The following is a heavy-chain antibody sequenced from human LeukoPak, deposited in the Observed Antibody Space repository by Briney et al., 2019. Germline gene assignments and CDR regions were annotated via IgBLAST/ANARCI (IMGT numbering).Heavy chain of an antibody. CDR2: ISKSGSNI. Sequence: PGGSLRLSCAASGFTFSDSEMNWVRQAPGKGLEWVSYISKSGSNIQYADSVKGRFTISRENAKNSLYLQLSSLRPEDTALYYCAKHLRATNTFTFFGLDVWGQGTTVTVSS. CDR3: AKHLRATNTFTFFGLDV. D-gene: IGHD1-26*01. J-gene: IGHJ6*02. V-gene: IGHV3-48*03. CDR1: GFTFSDSE.